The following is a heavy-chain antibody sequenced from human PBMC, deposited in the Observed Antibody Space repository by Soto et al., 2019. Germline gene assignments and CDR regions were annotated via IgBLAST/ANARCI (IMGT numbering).Heavy chain of an antibody. Sequence: GGSLRLSCAASGFTFSSYAMSWVRQAPGKGLEWVSAISGSGGSTYYADSVKGRFTISRDNSKNTLYLQMNSLRAEDTAVYYCAKDLRIAAAGPNWFDPWGQGTLVTVSS. CDR2: ISGSGGST. D-gene: IGHD6-13*01. V-gene: IGHV3-23*01. J-gene: IGHJ5*02. CDR3: AKDLRIAAAGPNWFDP. CDR1: GFTFSSYA.